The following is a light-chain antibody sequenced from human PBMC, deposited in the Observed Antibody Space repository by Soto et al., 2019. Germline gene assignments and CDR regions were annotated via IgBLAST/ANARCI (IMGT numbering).Light chain of an antibody. CDR3: QQSWT. Sequence: DIQMTQSPSTLSASVGDRVTITCRASQSISSWLAWYQQKPGKAPKLLIYDASSLESGVPSRFSGSGSGTEFTLTISSLQPHDFATYYCQQSWTFGQGTKVEI. J-gene: IGKJ1*01. V-gene: IGKV1-5*01. CDR2: DAS. CDR1: QSISSW.